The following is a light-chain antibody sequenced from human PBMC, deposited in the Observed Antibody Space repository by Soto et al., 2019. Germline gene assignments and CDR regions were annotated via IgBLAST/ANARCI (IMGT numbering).Light chain of an antibody. CDR1: SSDIGASTF. J-gene: IGLJ1*01. Sequence: QSVLTQPASVSESPGQSITISCTGTSSDIGASTFVSWYQQHPGKAPKLLIYEVSNRPSGISNRFSGSKSGNTASLTISGLQAEDEADYYCISYTGSSTSYVFGSGTKLTVL. CDR2: EVS. CDR3: ISYTGSSTSYV. V-gene: IGLV2-14*03.